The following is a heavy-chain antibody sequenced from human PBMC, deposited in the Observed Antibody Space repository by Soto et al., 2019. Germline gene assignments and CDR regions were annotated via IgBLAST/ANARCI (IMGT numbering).Heavy chain of an antibody. CDR1: GGSVSYNSYY. J-gene: IGHJ4*02. CDR3: ARLVVVAPVANV. CDR2: IFYTGTT. V-gene: IGHV4-39*01. Sequence: SETLSLTCSVSGGSVSYNSYYWGWIRQPPGKGLVWVGGIFYTGTTYYSPSLKDRVSISVDTSKNSFSLNLTSVTAADTAVYFCARLVVVAPVANVWGQGALVTVSS. D-gene: IGHD2-21*01.